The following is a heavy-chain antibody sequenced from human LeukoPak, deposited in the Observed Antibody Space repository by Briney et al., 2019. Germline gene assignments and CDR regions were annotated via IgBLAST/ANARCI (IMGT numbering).Heavy chain of an antibody. CDR2: IYASGYT. J-gene: IGHJ4*02. V-gene: IGHV4-4*07. Sequence: SETLSLTCTVSDDSISSYYWNWIRQPAGKGLEWIGRIYASGYTEYNPSLQTRVTMSVDTSKNEFSLKVDTVTAADTAVYLCARNHIVTGTYFDSWGQGILVTVSS. D-gene: IGHD2-21*02. CDR1: DDSISSYY. CDR3: ARNHIVTGTYFDS.